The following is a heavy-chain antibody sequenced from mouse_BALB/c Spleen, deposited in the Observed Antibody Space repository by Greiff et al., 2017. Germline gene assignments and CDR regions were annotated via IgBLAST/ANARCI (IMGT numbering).Heavy chain of an antibody. CDR1: GYTFTSYV. D-gene: IGHD1-1*01. V-gene: IGHV1-14*01. Sequence: VQLQESGPELVKPGASVKMSCKASGYTFTSYVMHWVKQKPGQGLEWIGYINPYNDGTKYNEKFKGKATLTSDKSSSTAYMELSSLTSEDSAVYYCARGRRYGSSPLAMDYWGQGTSVTVSS. CDR3: ARGRRYGSSPLAMDY. CDR2: INPYNDGT. J-gene: IGHJ4*01.